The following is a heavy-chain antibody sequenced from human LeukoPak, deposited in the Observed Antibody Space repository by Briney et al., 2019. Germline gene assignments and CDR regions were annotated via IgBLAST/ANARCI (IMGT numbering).Heavy chain of an antibody. Sequence: GGSLRLSCAASGFTFSSYWMSWVRQAPGKGLEWVANIKQDGSEKYYVDSVKGRFTISRDNAKNSLYLQMNSLRAEDTAVHYCAREYSSSWYGRKYFQHWGQGTLVTVSS. CDR3: AREYSSSWYGRKYFQH. D-gene: IGHD6-13*01. CDR1: GFTFSSYW. CDR2: IKQDGSEK. J-gene: IGHJ1*01. V-gene: IGHV3-7*01.